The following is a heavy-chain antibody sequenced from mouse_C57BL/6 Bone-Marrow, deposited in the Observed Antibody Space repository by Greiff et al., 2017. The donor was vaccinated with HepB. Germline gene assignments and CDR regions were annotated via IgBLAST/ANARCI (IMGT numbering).Heavy chain of an antibody. CDR3: TRGLGGVAY. Sequence: EVKLVESGEGLVKPGGSLKLSCAASGFTFSSYAMSWVRQTPEKRLEWVAYISSGGDYISYADTVKGRFTISRDNARNTLYLQMSSLKSEDTAMYYCTRGLGGVAYWGQGTLVTVSA. CDR2: ISSGGDYI. J-gene: IGHJ3*01. D-gene: IGHD4-1*01. V-gene: IGHV5-9-1*02. CDR1: GFTFSSYA.